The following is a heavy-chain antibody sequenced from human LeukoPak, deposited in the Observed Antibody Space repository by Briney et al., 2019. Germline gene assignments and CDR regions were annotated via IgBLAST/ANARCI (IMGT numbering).Heavy chain of an antibody. D-gene: IGHD6-6*01. Sequence: PGRSLRLSCAASGFTFSSYSMHWVRQAPGKGLEWVAVISYDGSNKYYADSVKGRFTISRDNSKNTLYLQMNSLRAEDTAVYYCASGRQLVPYYYYMDVWGKGTTVTVSS. CDR3: ASGRQLVPYYYYMDV. J-gene: IGHJ6*03. CDR2: ISYDGSNK. V-gene: IGHV3-30*04. CDR1: GFTFSSYS.